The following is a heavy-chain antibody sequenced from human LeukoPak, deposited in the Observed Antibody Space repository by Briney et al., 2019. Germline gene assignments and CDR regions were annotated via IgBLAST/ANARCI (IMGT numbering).Heavy chain of an antibody. CDR3: ARGLRYYGMDV. CDR2: ISGYNGNT. CDR1: GDTFTTYG. V-gene: IGHV1-18*01. J-gene: IGHJ6*02. Sequence: ASVKVSCKASGDTFTTYGITWVRQAPGQGLEWMGWISGYNGNTEYTQKFQGRVAMTRDTSTSTAYMELSSLRSVDTAVYYCARGLRYYGMDVWGQGTTVTVSS.